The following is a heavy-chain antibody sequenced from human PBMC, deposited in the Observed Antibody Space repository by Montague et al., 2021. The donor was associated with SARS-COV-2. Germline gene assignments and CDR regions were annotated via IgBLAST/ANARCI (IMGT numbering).Heavy chain of an antibody. CDR3: TRNWFDP. J-gene: IGHJ5*02. CDR1: GFTFGDYA. V-gene: IGHV3-49*04. CDR2: IRSKAYGGTT. Sequence: SLRLSCAASGFTFGDYATSWVRQAPGKGLEWVGFIRSKAYGGTTEYAASAKGRFTISRDDSKSIAYLQMNSLKTEDTAVYYCTRNWFDPWGQGTLVTVSS.